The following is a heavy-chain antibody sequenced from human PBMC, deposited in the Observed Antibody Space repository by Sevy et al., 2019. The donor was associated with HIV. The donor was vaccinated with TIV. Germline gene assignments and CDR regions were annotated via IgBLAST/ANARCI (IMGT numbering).Heavy chain of an antibody. V-gene: IGHV3-7*03. D-gene: IGHD2-2*01. CDR1: GFTFRSYW. CDR3: ARDCSSTSCLWGLDV. Sequence: GGSLRLSCAVSGFTFRSYWMSWVRQAPGKGLEWVAHIKVDGSEKYHVDSVKGRFTISRDNPKNSLFLQMNSLRVEDTAVYYCARDCSSTSCLWGLDVWGQGTAVTVSS. CDR2: IKVDGSEK. J-gene: IGHJ6*02.